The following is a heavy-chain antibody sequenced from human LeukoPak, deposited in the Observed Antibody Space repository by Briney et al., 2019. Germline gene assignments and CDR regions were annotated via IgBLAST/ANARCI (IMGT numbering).Heavy chain of an antibody. Sequence: GGSLRLSCAASGFTFSNYVMIWVRQAPGRGLEWVSIIGTSGGDIHYADSVKGRFSISRDNSKNTLSLQMNSLRVDDTAVYYCARDPNWGSGYWGQGTLVTVSS. CDR3: ARDPNWGSGY. CDR1: GFTFSNYV. J-gene: IGHJ4*02. D-gene: IGHD7-27*01. V-gene: IGHV3-23*01. CDR2: IGTSGGDI.